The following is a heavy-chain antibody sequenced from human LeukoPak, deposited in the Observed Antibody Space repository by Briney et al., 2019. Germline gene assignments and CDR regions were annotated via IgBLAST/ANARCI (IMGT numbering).Heavy chain of an antibody. CDR2: IWYDGSNK. J-gene: IGHJ4*02. CDR3: AKHRRAAYCGGDCPPDY. V-gene: IGHV3-33*06. D-gene: IGHD2-21*02. CDR1: GFTFSSYG. Sequence: GGSLRLSCAASGFTFSSYGMHWVRQAPGKGLEWVAVIWYDGSNKYYADSVKGRFTISRDNSKNTLYLQMSILRAEDTAVYYCAKHRRAAYCGGDCPPDYWGQGTLVTVSS.